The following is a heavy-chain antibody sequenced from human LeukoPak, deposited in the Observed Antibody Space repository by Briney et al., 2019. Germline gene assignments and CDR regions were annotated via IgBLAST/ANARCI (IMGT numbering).Heavy chain of an antibody. CDR2: INSDGRST. CDR3: ARDMYSSGWPYYFDH. V-gene: IGHV3-74*01. Sequence: GGSLRLSCAASGFTFSNYWMHWVRQAPGEGLVWVAHINSDGRSTSYADSVKGRFTISRDNAKNTLYVQMNRLRSEDTAVYYCARDMYSSGWPYYFDHWGQGTLVTVSS. D-gene: IGHD6-19*01. CDR1: GFTFSNYW. J-gene: IGHJ4*02.